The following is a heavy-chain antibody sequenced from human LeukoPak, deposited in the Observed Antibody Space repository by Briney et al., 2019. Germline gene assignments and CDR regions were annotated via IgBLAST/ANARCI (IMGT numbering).Heavy chain of an antibody. Sequence: GGSLRLSCAASGFTFSSYGMHWVRQAPGKGLEWVSGISGSGGSTDYADSVKGRFTISRDNSKNTLYLQMNSLRVEDTAVYYCAKGIVVVIATGHYFDYWGQGTLVTVSS. CDR2: ISGSGGST. D-gene: IGHD2-21*01. CDR1: GFTFSSYG. CDR3: AKGIVVVIATGHYFDY. J-gene: IGHJ4*02. V-gene: IGHV3-23*01.